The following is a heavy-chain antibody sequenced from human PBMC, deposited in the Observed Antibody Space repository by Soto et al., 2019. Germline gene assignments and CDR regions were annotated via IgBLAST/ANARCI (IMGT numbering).Heavy chain of an antibody. Sequence: EVQLVESGGGLVQPGGSLRLSCAAPGFTFSSYWMSWVRQAPGKALECVANIKQDGRETYYVDSVKGRFTISRDNANSALDLQMDSLGAEDTAVYYCARGTSHYNYVHVWYWGQGTHVIVSS. CDR2: IKQDGRET. CDR1: GFTFSSYW. CDR3: ARGTSHYNYVHVWY. V-gene: IGHV3-7*03. J-gene: IGHJ4*02. D-gene: IGHD3-16*01.